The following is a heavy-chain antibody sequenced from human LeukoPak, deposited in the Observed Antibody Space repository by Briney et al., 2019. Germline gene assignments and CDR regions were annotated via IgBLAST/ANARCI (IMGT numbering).Heavy chain of an antibody. J-gene: IGHJ6*02. CDR2: ISGSGGST. CDR3: AKDRATVTTSVYYYYGMDV. CDR1: GFTFSSYA. V-gene: IGHV3-23*01. D-gene: IGHD4-17*01. Sequence: PGGSLRLSCAASGFTFSSYAMSWVRQAPGTRLEWVSAISGSGGSTYYADSVKGRFTISRDNSKNTLYLQMNSLRAEDTAVYYCAKDRATVTTSVYYYYGMDVWGQGTTVTASS.